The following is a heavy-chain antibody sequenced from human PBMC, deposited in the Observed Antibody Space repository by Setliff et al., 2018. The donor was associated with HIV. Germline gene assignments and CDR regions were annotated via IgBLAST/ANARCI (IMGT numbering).Heavy chain of an antibody. CDR3: AKGSRLFDY. CDR1: GFTFSRYW. Sequence: GGPLRLSCAASGFTFSRYWMHWVRQAPGKGLEWVSVIYSGGSTYYADSVKGRFTISRDNSKNSLYLQMNSLRAEDTAVYYCAKGSRLFDYWGQGTLVTVSS. J-gene: IGHJ4*02. CDR2: IYSGGST. V-gene: IGHV3-NL1*01.